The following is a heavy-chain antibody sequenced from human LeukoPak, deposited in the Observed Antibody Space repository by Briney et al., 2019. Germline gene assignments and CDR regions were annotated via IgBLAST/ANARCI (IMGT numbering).Heavy chain of an antibody. Sequence: ASVKVSCKASGGTFSRYAISWVRQAPGQGLEWMGIINPSGGSTSYAQKFQGRVTMTRDTSTSTVYMELSSLRSEDTAVYYCARSLITAGSTRSALDYWGQGTLVTVSS. J-gene: IGHJ4*02. CDR1: GGTFSRYA. V-gene: IGHV1-46*01. CDR2: INPSGGST. D-gene: IGHD6-13*01. CDR3: ARSLITAGSTRSALDY.